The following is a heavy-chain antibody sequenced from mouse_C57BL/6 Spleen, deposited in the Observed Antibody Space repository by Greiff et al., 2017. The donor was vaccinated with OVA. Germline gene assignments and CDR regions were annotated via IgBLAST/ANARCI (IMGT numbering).Heavy chain of an antibody. V-gene: IGHV14-3*01. Sequence: EVPLQQSVAELVRPGASVKLSCPASGFNFNNTFLPWVKHRPELALVWIGRIDPANGNTKYAPKFQGKATITADTSSNTAYLQLSSLTSEDTAIYYCARRGAWEGDYWGQGTTLTVSS. J-gene: IGHJ2*01. CDR2: IDPANGNT. CDR1: GFNFNNTF. D-gene: IGHD4-1*01. CDR3: ARRGAWEGDY.